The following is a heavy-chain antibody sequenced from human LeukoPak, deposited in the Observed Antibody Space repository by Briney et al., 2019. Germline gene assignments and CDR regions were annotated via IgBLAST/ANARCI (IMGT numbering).Heavy chain of an antibody. J-gene: IGHJ4*02. CDR2: IIPIFGTA. Sequence: SVKVSCKASGGTFSSYAISWVRQAPGQGLEWMGGIIPIFGTANYAQKFQGRVTITADESTSTAYMELSSLRSEDTAVYYCARDPAPLYSYGSLYYFDYWGQGTLVPVSS. CDR1: GGTFSSYA. V-gene: IGHV1-69*13. D-gene: IGHD5-18*01. CDR3: ARDPAPLYSYGSLYYFDY.